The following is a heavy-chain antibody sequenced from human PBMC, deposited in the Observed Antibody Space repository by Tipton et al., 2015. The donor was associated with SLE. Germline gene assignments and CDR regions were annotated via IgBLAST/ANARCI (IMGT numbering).Heavy chain of an antibody. CDR3: ARLGSSSWYSIPFDY. J-gene: IGHJ4*02. CDR1: GYSFTSYW. CDR2: IDPSDSYT. V-gene: IGHV5-10-1*04. Sequence: QLVQSGAGVKKPGESLRISCKGSGYSFTSYWISWVRQMPGKGLEWMGRIDPSDSYTNYSPSFQGQVTISADKSISTAYLQWSSLKASDTAMYYCARLGSSSWYSIPFDYWGQGTLVTVSS. D-gene: IGHD6-13*01.